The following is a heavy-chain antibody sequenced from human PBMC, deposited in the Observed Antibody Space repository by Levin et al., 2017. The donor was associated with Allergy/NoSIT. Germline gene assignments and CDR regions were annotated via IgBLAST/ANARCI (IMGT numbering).Heavy chain of an antibody. Sequence: SQTLSLTCAVYGGSFRGYYWSWIRQPPGKGLEWIGEINHSGSTNYNPSLKSRVTISVDTSKNQFSLKLSSVTAADTAVYYCARGCIPPGFDYWGQGTLVTVSS. CDR1: GGSFRGYY. J-gene: IGHJ4*02. V-gene: IGHV4-34*01. D-gene: IGHD2-8*01. CDR3: ARGCIPPGFDY. CDR2: INHSGST.